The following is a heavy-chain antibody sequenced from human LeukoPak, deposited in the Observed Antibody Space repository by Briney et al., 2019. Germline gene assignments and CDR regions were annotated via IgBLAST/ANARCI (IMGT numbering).Heavy chain of an antibody. D-gene: IGHD3-16*01. CDR2: IHSDGTT. J-gene: IGHJ4*02. CDR3: ARLNFRGGEALHFDS. V-gene: IGHV4-4*09. Sequence: SETLSPTCGVSGGSLTNYYWGWIRQPPGKGLEFIGYIHSDGTTNYDSSLQSRVAISLDTSKIQFSLRLYSVTAADTALYFCARLNFRGGEALHFDSWGQGTLVTVSS. CDR1: GGSLTNYY.